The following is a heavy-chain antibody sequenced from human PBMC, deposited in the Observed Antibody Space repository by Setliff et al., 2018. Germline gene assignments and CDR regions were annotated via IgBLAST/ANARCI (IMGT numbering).Heavy chain of an antibody. CDR2: IYPGDSDT. V-gene: IGHV5-51*01. D-gene: IGHD3-10*01. Sequence: GESLKISCKGSGYNFTSYWIGWVRQMPGKGLEWIGIIYPGDSDTRYSPSFQGQVTISADKSISTAYLQWSSLKASDTAMYCCARPEYGSGTPPYYWGQGTLVTVSS. CDR1: GYNFTSYW. J-gene: IGHJ4*02. CDR3: ARPEYGSGTPPYY.